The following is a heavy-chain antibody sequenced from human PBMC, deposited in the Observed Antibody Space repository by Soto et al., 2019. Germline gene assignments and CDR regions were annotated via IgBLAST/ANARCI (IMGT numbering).Heavy chain of an antibody. D-gene: IGHD2-15*01. Sequence: MSSETLSLTCSVSGDSISTVDYFWAWIRQPPGQALEYIGYIYKSATTYYNPSFEGRVAISLDTSKSHFSLNVTSVTAANTAVYFCARGRYCLTGRCFPNWFDSWGQGTLVTVSS. V-gene: IGHV4-30-4*01. CDR1: GDSISTVDYF. J-gene: IGHJ5*01. CDR3: ARGRYCLTGRCFPNWFDS. CDR2: IYKSATT.